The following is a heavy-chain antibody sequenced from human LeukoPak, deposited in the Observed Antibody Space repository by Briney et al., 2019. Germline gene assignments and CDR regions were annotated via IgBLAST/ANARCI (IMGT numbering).Heavy chain of an antibody. J-gene: IGHJ6*03. D-gene: IGHD4-17*01. V-gene: IGHV1-2*02. Sequence: GASVKVSCKASGYTFTGYYMHWVRQAPGQGLEWMGWINPNSGGTNYAQKFQGRVTMTRDTSISTAYMELSRLRSDDTAVYYCARVTVTTDYYYYYYMDVWGKGTTVTVSS. CDR2: INPNSGGT. CDR3: ARVTVTTDYYYYYYMDV. CDR1: GYTFTGYY.